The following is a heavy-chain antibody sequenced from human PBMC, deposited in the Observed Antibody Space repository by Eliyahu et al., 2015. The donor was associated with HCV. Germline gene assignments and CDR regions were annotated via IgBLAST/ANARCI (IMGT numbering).Heavy chain of an antibody. V-gene: IGHV4-61*02. J-gene: IGHJ4*02. CDR2: LYTSGNT. Sequence: QVQLQESGPGLVKASXTLSLTCTVSGGSISNVRYYWSWIRQPAGKGLEWIGRLYTSGNTNYNPSLKSRVTISIDTSKNQFSLKLSSVTAADTAVYYCASLSASGTLSDSWGQGXLVTVSS. CDR3: ASLSASGTLSDS. D-gene: IGHD6-13*01. CDR1: GGSISNVRYY.